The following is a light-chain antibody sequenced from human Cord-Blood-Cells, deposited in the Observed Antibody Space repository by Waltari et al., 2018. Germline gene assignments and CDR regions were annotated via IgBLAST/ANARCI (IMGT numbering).Light chain of an antibody. V-gene: IGKV1-9*01. CDR2: AAS. CDR1: QGISSY. J-gene: IGKJ4*01. Sequence: DIQLTQSTSFLSESVGDRVTITCRASQGISSYLAWYQQKPGKAPKLLIYAASTLQSGVPSRFSGSGSGTEYTRTISSLQPEDFATCYCQQRNSDPRTFGGGTKVEIK. CDR3: QQRNSDPRT.